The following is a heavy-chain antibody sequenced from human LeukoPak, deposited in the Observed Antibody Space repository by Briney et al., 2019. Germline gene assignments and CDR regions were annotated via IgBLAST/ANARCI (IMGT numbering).Heavy chain of an antibody. Sequence: SETLSLTCTVSGGSISSYYWSWIRQPAGKGLEWIGRIYASGSTNYNPSLKSRVTMSVDTSKNQLSLKLSSVTAADTAVYFCARVWIGELLDYWGQGTLVTVSS. CDR1: GGSISSYY. CDR3: ARVWIGELLDY. D-gene: IGHD3-10*01. J-gene: IGHJ4*02. CDR2: IYASGST. V-gene: IGHV4-4*07.